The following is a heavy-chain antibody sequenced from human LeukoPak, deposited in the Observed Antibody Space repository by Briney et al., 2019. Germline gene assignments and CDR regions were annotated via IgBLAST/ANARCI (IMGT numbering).Heavy chain of an antibody. CDR3: ARENSIAVAGTGLYYYYYYMDV. CDR1: GYTFTSYY. V-gene: IGHV1-46*01. J-gene: IGHJ6*03. CDR2: INPSGGST. Sequence: RASVKVSCKASGYTFTSYYMHWVRQAPGQGLEWMGIINPSGGSTSYAQKFQGRVTMTRDTSTSTVYMELCSLRSEDTAVYYCARENSIAVAGTGLYYYYYYMDVWGKGTTVTVSS. D-gene: IGHD6-19*01.